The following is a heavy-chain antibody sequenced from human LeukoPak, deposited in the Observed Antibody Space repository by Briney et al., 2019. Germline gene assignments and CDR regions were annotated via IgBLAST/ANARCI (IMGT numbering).Heavy chain of an antibody. CDR2: TSTSGGNT. V-gene: IGHV3-23*01. CDR1: GFTFSSYA. CDR3: ARGQSVGWEIGVCDF. Sequence: GGSLRLSCAASGFTFSSYAMTWVRQAPGKGLEWVSVTSTSGGNTYYADSVKGRFTVSRDNSKNTLYLQMTSLRAEDTAVYYCARGQSVGWEIGVCDFWGQGSLVTVAS. D-gene: IGHD1-26*01. J-gene: IGHJ4*02.